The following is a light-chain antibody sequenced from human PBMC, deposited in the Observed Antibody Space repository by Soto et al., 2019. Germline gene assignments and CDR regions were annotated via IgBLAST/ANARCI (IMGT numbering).Light chain of an antibody. V-gene: IGKV3-20*01. CDR2: GTS. Sequence: ELVLTQSPGTLSLSPGERATLSCRASQSIASSYFGWYQQKPGQAPRLLIYGTSSRATGIPDRFSGSGSGTDFTLNITRLETEDVAVYYWQHYGTSPFTFGPGTKVEIK. J-gene: IGKJ3*01. CDR1: QSIASSY. CDR3: QHYGTSPFT.